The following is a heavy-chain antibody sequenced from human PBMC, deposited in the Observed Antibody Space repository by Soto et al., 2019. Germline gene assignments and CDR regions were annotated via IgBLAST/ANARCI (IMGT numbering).Heavy chain of an antibody. D-gene: IGHD3-3*01. CDR1: GYTFTSYY. Sequence: ASVKVSCKASGYTFTSYYMHWVRQAPGQGLEWMGIINPSGGSTSYAQKFQGRVTMTRDTSTSTVYMELSSLRSEDTAVYYCARGGRITIFGLVLFDYWGQGTLVTGLL. CDR2: INPSGGST. CDR3: ARGGRITIFGLVLFDY. V-gene: IGHV1-46*01. J-gene: IGHJ4*02.